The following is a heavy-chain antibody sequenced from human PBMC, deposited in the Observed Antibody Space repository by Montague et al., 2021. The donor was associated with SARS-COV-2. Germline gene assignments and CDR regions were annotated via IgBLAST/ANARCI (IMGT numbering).Heavy chain of an antibody. CDR1: GGSFSGYY. J-gene: IGHJ3*02. D-gene: IGHD3-10*01. CDR3: ASPMVRGFSRVFDI. Sequence: SETLSLTCAVYGGSFSGYYWNWIRQPPGKGLEWIGEINHCGSTNYNPSLNSRVTISVDTSKNQFSLKLSSVTAADTAVYYCASPMVRGFSRVFDIWGQGTMVTVSS. CDR2: INHCGST. V-gene: IGHV4-34*01.